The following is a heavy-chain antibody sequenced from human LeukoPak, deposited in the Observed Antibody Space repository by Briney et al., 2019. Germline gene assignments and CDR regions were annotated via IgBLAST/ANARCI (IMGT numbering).Heavy chain of an antibody. J-gene: IGHJ4*02. CDR3: ARMGSSSY. V-gene: IGHV1-2*02. CDR2: INPNSGGT. CDR1: GYTFTGYY. D-gene: IGHD6-13*01. Sequence: ASVKVSCKASGYTFTGYYMHWVRQAPGQGLEWMGWINPNSGGTNSAQKFQGRVTMTRDTSISTAYMELSNLRNDDTAVYYCARMGSSSYWGQGTLVTVSS.